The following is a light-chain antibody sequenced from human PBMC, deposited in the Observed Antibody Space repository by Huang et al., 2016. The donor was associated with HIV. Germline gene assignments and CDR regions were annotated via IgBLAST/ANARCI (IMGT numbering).Light chain of an antibody. CDR2: DVS. CDR3: QQSYSALIT. Sequence: IQLTQSPTSLSASVGDRVTIACRASQAIGTYLNWFQQKTGRAPKRLISDVSSLHNGIPSRFIGSGSGTEFTLTIRGLQFDDFATYFCQQSYSALITFGQGTRLEMK. J-gene: IGKJ5*01. CDR1: QAIGTY. V-gene: IGKV1-39*01.